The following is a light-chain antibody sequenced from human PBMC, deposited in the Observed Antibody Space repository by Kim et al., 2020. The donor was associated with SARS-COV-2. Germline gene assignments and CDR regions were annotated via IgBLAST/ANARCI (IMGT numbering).Light chain of an antibody. CDR2: YDS. V-gene: IGLV3-21*04. Sequence: SYELTQPHSVSVAPGKTARITCGGNNIGSKSVQGYQQKPGQAPVVVIYYDSDRPSGIPERFSGSNSGNTATLTISRVEAGDEADYYCQVWDSRSDHWVF. CDR1: NIGSKS. CDR3: QVWDSRSDHWV. J-gene: IGLJ3*02.